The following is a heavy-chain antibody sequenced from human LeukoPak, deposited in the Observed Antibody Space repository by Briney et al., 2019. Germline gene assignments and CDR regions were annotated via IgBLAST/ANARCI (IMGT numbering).Heavy chain of an antibody. V-gene: IGHV4-39*01. CDR1: GVSISSSNSY. J-gene: IGHJ4*02. Sequence: SETLSFTCTVSGVSISSSNSYWGWIRQPPGKGLEWIGSIYYSGNTYYNASLKSQVSISIDTSKNQFSLRLTSVTAADTAVYYCARQTGSGLFILPGGQGTLVTVSS. D-gene: IGHD3/OR15-3a*01. CDR2: IYYSGNT. CDR3: ARQTGSGLFILP.